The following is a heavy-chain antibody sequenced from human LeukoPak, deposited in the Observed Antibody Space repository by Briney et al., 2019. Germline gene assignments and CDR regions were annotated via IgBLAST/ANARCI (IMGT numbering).Heavy chain of an antibody. CDR3: AKWGTTVTTPSTFRYFDY. J-gene: IGHJ4*02. Sequence: TGGSLRLSCAASGFTFSSYAMNWVRQAPGKGLEWVSAISGSGDSTYYADSVKGRFTISRDNSKNTLYLQMNSLRAEDTAVYYCAKWGTTVTTPSTFRYFDYWGQGTLVTVSS. CDR2: ISGSGDST. V-gene: IGHV3-23*01. CDR1: GFTFSSYA. D-gene: IGHD4-17*01.